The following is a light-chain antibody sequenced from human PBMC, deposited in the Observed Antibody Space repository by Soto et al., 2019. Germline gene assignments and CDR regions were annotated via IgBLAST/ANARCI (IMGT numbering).Light chain of an antibody. J-gene: IGKJ5*01. CDR2: DAS. V-gene: IGKV1-9*01. CDR3: QQLNKYPAT. CDR1: QDIGNY. Sequence: ASVGDRVTISCRASQDIGNYLAWYQQKPGEAPKLLIYDASTLQSGVPLRFGGSGSGTDFTLTISSLQPEDFATYYCQQLNKYPATFGQGTRLEIK.